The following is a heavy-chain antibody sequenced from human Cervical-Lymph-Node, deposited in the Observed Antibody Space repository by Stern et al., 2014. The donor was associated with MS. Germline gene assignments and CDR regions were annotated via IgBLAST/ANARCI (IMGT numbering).Heavy chain of an antibody. Sequence: VQLVKSGAEVKKPGASEKGSCKASGYTFTDYDLHWVRQAPGQGLEWMGRIRPVHCATNSSQKFQGLVTMTRDTAISTAYMELSRLTSDDTAVYSCARTKTVTTYYGMDVWGQGTTVTVSS. CDR3: ARTKTVTTYYGMDV. CDR1: GYTFTDYD. J-gene: IGHJ6*02. CDR2: IRPVHCAT. D-gene: IGHD4-17*01. V-gene: IGHV1-2*06.